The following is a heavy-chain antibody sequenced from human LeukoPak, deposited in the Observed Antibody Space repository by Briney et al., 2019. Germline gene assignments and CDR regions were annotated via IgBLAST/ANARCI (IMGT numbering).Heavy chain of an antibody. Sequence: QPGGSLRLSCAASGFTFSSYGMHWVRQAPGKGLEWVAVIWYDGSNKYYADSVKGRFTISRDNSKNTLHLQMNSLRAEDTAVYYCARDGCSSTSCNTFDYWGQGTLVTVSS. D-gene: IGHD2-2*02. V-gene: IGHV3-33*01. CDR1: GFTFSSYG. J-gene: IGHJ4*02. CDR2: IWYDGSNK. CDR3: ARDGCSSTSCNTFDY.